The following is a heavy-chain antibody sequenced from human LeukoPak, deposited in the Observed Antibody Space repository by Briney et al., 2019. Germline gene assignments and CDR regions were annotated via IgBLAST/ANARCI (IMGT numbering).Heavy chain of an antibody. V-gene: IGHV4-34*01. Sequence: SETLSLTCAVYGGSFSGYYWSWIRQPPGKGLEWIGEITHSGSTVYTPSLKSRVTISVDTSKNQFYLRLSSVTAADTAVYYCATSYPYSGRQASYFDNWGQGTLATVSS. CDR1: GGSFSGYY. D-gene: IGHD1-26*01. CDR2: ITHSGST. CDR3: ATSYPYSGRQASYFDN. J-gene: IGHJ4*02.